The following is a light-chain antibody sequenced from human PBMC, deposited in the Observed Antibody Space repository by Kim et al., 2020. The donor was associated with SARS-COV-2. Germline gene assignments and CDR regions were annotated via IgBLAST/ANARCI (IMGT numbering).Light chain of an antibody. Sequence: QSALTQPASVSGSPGQSITISCTGTSSDVGGYDYVSWYQQRPGEAPKVMIYDVSNRPSGVSDRFSGSKSGNTASLTISGLQAEDEADYYCSSYTSSSLYVFGTETKVTVL. CDR3: SSYTSSSLYV. V-gene: IGLV2-14*01. J-gene: IGLJ1*01. CDR2: DVS. CDR1: SSDVGGYDY.